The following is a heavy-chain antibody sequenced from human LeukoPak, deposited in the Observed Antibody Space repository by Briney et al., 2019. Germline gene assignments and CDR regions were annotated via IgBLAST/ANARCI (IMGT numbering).Heavy chain of an antibody. V-gene: IGHV3-21*01. D-gene: IGHD3-10*01. CDR1: GFTFSSYS. Sequence: GGSLRLSCAASGFTFSSYSMNWVRQAPGKGLEWVSSISSSSSYIYYADSVKGRFTISRDNAKNSLYLQMNSLRAEDTAVYYCARVGFGELQTFFDYWGQGTLVTVSS. CDR3: ARVGFGELQTFFDY. CDR2: ISSSSSYI. J-gene: IGHJ4*02.